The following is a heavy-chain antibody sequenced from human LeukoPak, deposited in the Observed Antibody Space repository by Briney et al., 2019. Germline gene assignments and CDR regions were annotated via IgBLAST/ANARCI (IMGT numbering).Heavy chain of an antibody. J-gene: IGHJ3*02. Sequence: GGSLRLSCAASGFTFSSYWMHWVRQAPGKGLVWVSRINSDGSSTSYADSVKGRFTISRDNSKNTLYLQMNSLRAEDTAVYYCAKGGSGSHPPDAFDIWGQGTMVTVSS. CDR2: INSDGSST. CDR3: AKGGSGSHPPDAFDI. CDR1: GFTFSSYW. D-gene: IGHD3-22*01. V-gene: IGHV3-74*01.